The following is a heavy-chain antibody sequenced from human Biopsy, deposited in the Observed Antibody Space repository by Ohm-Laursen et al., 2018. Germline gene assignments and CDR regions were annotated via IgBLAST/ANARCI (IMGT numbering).Heavy chain of an antibody. D-gene: IGHD2-2*02. CDR1: GFSSKTYW. CDR2: IRQDGKEK. V-gene: IGHV3-7*01. Sequence: SLRLSCAASGFSSKTYWMNWVRQAPGKGLEWVANIRQDGKEKFYVDSVKGRFTISRDNAKNSLYLQMNSLRAEVTGVYYCARGYCTAINCYMLRSFYFDSWGQGAPVTVSS. J-gene: IGHJ4*02. CDR3: ARGYCTAINCYMLRSFYFDS.